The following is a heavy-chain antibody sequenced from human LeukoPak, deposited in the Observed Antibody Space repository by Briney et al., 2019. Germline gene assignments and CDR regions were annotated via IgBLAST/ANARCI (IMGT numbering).Heavy chain of an antibody. J-gene: IGHJ4*02. Sequence: PSETLSLTCTVSGGSISSYYWSWIRQPPGKGLEWIGCIYYSGSTNYNPSLKSRVTISVDTSKNQFSLKLSSVTAADTAVYYCARQDGYKNDYWGQGTLVTVSS. D-gene: IGHD5-24*01. CDR2: IYYSGST. V-gene: IGHV4-59*08. CDR1: GGSISSYY. CDR3: ARQDGYKNDY.